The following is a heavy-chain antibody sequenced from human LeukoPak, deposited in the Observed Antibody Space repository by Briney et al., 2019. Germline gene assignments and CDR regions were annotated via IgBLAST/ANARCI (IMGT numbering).Heavy chain of an antibody. CDR1: GASISSSTYY. D-gene: IGHD3/OR15-3a*01. V-gene: IGHV4-39*01. Sequence: PSETLSLTCTVSGASISSSTYYWGWIRQPPGKGLEWIGSIYFSGSTYYNPSPKSRVTISVDTSKNQFSLRLTSVTAADTAVYYCARQTGSGLFILPGGQGTLVTVSS. CDR2: IYFSGST. CDR3: ARQTGSGLFILP. J-gene: IGHJ4*02.